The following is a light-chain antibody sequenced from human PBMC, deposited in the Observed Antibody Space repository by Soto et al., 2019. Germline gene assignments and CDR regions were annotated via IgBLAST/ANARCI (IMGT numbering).Light chain of an antibody. Sequence: VLTQPASVSGSPGQSITISCTGTSSDVGSYNLVSWYQQHPGKAPKLMIYEGSKRPSGVSNRFSGSKSGNTASLTISGLQAEDEADYYCCSYAGSSTYYVFGTGTKVTVL. J-gene: IGLJ1*01. V-gene: IGLV2-23*01. CDR1: SSDVGSYNL. CDR3: CSYAGSSTYYV. CDR2: EGS.